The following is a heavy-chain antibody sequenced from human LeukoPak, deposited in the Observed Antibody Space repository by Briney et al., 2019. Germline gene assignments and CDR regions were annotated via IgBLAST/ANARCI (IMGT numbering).Heavy chain of an antibody. V-gene: IGHV1-18*01. J-gene: IGHJ4*02. CDR2: ISSYTGKT. Sequence: ASVKVSCKASGYTFDSCGITWMRQAPGQGLEWVGWISSYTGKTDYGQKFQGRVTMTTDTSTSTAYMELTSLRSDDTGVYNCARDGPRIQGTTDSWGQGTLVTVSS. D-gene: IGHD1-1*01. CDR3: ARDGPRIQGTTDS. CDR1: GYTFDSCG.